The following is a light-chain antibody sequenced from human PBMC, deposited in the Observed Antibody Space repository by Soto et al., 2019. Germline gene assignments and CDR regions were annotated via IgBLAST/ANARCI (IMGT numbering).Light chain of an antibody. J-gene: IGLJ1*01. Sequence: QSVLTQPPSASGTPGQRVTMSCSGSSSNIGSNDVYWYQQLPGTAPRLLIYRSNHRPSGVPDRFSGSKSDTSASLAISGLRSEDEADYFCETWDDSLSGHYVFGTGTKVTVL. CDR2: RSN. V-gene: IGLV1-47*01. CDR3: ETWDDSLSGHYV. CDR1: SSNIGSND.